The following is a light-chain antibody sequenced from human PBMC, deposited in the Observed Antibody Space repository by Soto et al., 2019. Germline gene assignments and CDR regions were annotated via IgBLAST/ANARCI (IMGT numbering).Light chain of an antibody. V-gene: IGKV3-15*01. Sequence: EMEMTKSPASRAVSPGERRSLSFRAGQNIHTNLAWYQQKPGQAPRLLFYGASTGATGLPARFSGSGSGTDFTLTISRLEPADFAVYYCQQYGSSLTFGQGTKVDIK. CDR1: QNIHTN. CDR3: QQYGSSLT. CDR2: GAS. J-gene: IGKJ1*01.